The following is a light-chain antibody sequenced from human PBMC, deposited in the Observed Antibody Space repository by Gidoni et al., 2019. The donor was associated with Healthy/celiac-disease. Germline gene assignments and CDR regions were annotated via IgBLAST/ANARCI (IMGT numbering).Light chain of an antibody. J-gene: IGLJ3*02. CDR3: CSYAGSSTFWV. CDR2: EVS. CDR1: SSDVGSYHL. Sequence: QSALTQPASVSGSPGQSITISCTGTSSDVGSYHLVSWYQQHPGKAPKLMIYEVSKRPSGVSTRFSGSKSGNTASLTISGLQAEDEADYYCCSYAGSSTFWVFGGGTKLTVL. V-gene: IGLV2-23*02.